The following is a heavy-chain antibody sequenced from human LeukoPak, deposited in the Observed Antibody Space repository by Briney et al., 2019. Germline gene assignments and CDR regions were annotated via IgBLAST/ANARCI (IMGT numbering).Heavy chain of an antibody. CDR2: IFTSGST. J-gene: IGHJ2*01. D-gene: IGHD3-10*01. Sequence: SQTLSLTCTVSGDSVTGGLYYWSWIRQPAGRGLEWIGHIFTSGSTNYNPSLRSRLTISTDPSQNQFSLKLNSVTAADTAVYYCARLLWFGESIEHWYFDLWGRGTLVTVSS. CDR1: GDSVTGGLYY. CDR3: ARLLWFGESIEHWYFDL. V-gene: IGHV4-61*09.